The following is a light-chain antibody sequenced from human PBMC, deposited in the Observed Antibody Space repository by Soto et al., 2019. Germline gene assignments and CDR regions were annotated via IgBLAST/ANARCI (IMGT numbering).Light chain of an antibody. CDR3: CSYAGTDSLL. CDR2: DVN. CDR1: SSDVGGYNF. V-gene: IGLV2-11*01. Sequence: QSALTQPHSVSGSPGQSVTISCTGTSSDVGGYNFVSWYQQHPGKAPKLMIYDVNKRSSGVPDRFSGSKSGNTASLAISGLHAEDEADYYCCSYAGTDSLLFGGGTKLTVL. J-gene: IGLJ3*02.